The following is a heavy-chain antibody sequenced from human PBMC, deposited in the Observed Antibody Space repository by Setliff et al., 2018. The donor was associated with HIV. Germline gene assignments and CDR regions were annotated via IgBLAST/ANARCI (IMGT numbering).Heavy chain of an antibody. CDR3: ARNFGLSPSGKYYYYYGMDI. V-gene: IGHV1-2*02. Sequence: ASVKVSCKASGYTFTGHYLHWVRQAPGQGLEWLGWVNPNSGDAIYAQNFQGRVTMTRDTSINAAYMELRGLRSDDTAVYYCARNFGLSPSGKYYYYYGMDIWGQGSTVTVSS. CDR1: GYTFTGHY. J-gene: IGHJ6*02. CDR2: VNPNSGDA. D-gene: IGHD3-10*01.